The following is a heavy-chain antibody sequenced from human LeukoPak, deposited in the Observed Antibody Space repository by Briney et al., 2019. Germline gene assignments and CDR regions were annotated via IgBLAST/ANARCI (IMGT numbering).Heavy chain of an antibody. D-gene: IGHD5-18*01. CDR1: GFTFSTSW. CDR3: TRDGDTPLVPIDY. V-gene: IGHV3-74*01. Sequence: GGSLRLSCAASGFTFSTSWMYWVRQVPGKGLMWVSRISSDGSKTWYADSVKGRFTISRDNARNTLYLRMNSLRAEDTAVYYCTRDGDTPLVPIDYWGQGTLVTASS. J-gene: IGHJ4*02. CDR2: ISSDGSKT.